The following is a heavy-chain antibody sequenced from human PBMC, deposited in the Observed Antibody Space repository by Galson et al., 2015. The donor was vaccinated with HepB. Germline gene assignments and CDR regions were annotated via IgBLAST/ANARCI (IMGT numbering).Heavy chain of an antibody. CDR3: VTYYYDSGGYSY. CDR2: INSDGSST. V-gene: IGHV3-74*01. J-gene: IGHJ4*02. Sequence: SLRLSCAASGFTFSDYAMHWVRQVPGKGLVWVSHINSDGSSTDYAASVKGRFTISRDNAKNTLYLQMDSLGAEDTAVYYCVTYYYDSGGYSYWGQGTLVTVAS. CDR1: GFTFSDYA. D-gene: IGHD3-22*01.